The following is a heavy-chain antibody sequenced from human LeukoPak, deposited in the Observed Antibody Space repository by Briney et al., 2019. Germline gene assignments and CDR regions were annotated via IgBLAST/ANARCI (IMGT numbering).Heavy chain of an antibody. D-gene: IGHD2-15*01. J-gene: IGHJ6*03. CDR3: ARDALGYCSGGSCRGYYYYYMDV. V-gene: IGHV3-48*03. Sequence: GGSLRLSCAASGFTFSSYEMNWVRQAPGKGLEWVSYISSSGSTIYYADSVKGRFTISRDNAKNSLYLQMNSLRAEDTAVYYCARDALGYCSGGSCRGYYYYYMDVWGKGTTVTISS. CDR2: ISSSGSTI. CDR1: GFTFSSYE.